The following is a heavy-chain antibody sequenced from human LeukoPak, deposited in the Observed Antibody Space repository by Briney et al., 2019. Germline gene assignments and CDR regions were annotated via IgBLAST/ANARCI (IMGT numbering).Heavy chain of an antibody. V-gene: IGHV4-34*01. J-gene: IGHJ4*02. CDR1: GGSFSGYY. CDR3: ARGVFCSSTSCSFYFDY. Sequence: SETLSLTCAVYGGSFSGYYWSWIRQPLGKGLEWIGEINHSGSTNYNPSLKSRVTISVDTSKNQFSLKLSSVTAADTAVYYCARGVFCSSTSCSFYFDYWGQGTLVTVSS. CDR2: INHSGST. D-gene: IGHD2-2*01.